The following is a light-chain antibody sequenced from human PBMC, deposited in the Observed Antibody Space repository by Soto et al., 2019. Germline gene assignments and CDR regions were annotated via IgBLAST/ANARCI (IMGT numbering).Light chain of an antibody. CDR3: SSYTTRSTLV. Sequence: QSALTQPASVSGSPGQSITISCTGTSSDVGAYDFVSWYQHYPGKAPKLLTFDVTNRPPGISDRFSGSKSANTASLTISGRQAEDEAFYYCSSYTTRSTLVFGGGTKLTVL. V-gene: IGLV2-14*01. CDR1: SSDVGAYDF. CDR2: DVT. J-gene: IGLJ2*01.